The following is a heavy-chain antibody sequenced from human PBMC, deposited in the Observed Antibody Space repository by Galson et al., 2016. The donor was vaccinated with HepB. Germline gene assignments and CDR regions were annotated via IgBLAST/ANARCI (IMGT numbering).Heavy chain of an antibody. Sequence: SLRLSCAASGFTFDDYGMSWVRQAPGKGLEWVSGINWNGGSTDYVDSVKGRLTISRDNGKNSLYLQMNSLRAEDTALYHCARGGTIWRAYGMDVWGLGTMVTVSS. D-gene: IGHD3-3*01. CDR3: ARGGTIWRAYGMDV. V-gene: IGHV3-20*01. J-gene: IGHJ6*02. CDR1: GFTFDDYG. CDR2: INWNGGST.